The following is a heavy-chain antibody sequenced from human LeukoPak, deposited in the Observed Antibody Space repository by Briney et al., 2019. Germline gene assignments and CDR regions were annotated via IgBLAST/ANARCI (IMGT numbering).Heavy chain of an antibody. Sequence: DPSETLSLTCTVSGGSISSGGYYWSWIRQPPGKGLEWIGYIYHSGSTYYNPSLKSRVTISVDRSKNQFSLKLSSVTAADTAVYYCARCAGTRDGWFDPWGQGTLVAVSS. V-gene: IGHV4-30-2*01. CDR2: IYHSGST. D-gene: IGHD6-13*01. CDR1: GGSISSGGYY. CDR3: ARCAGTRDGWFDP. J-gene: IGHJ5*02.